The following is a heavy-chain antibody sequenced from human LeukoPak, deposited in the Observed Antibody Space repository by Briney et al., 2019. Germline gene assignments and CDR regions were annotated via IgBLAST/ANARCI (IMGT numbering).Heavy chain of an antibody. CDR3: WKRGAEGGGSNYYGFLDY. CDR2: ITSGGDTA. CDR1: GFTFSSYG. J-gene: IGHJ4*02. Sequence: GGSLRLSCAASGFTFSSYGMNWVRQAPGKGLEWVSAITSGGDTAYYADSVKGRFTISRDNSKNTLYLQMNSLRAEDTAVYYCWKRGAEGGGSNYYGFLDYWGQGTLVTVSS. V-gene: IGHV3-23*01. D-gene: IGHD3-10*01.